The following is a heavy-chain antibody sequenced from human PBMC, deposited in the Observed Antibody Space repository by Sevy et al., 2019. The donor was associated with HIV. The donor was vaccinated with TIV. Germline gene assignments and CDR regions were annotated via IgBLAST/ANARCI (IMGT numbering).Heavy chain of an antibody. V-gene: IGHV3-30-3*01. D-gene: IGHD6-13*01. CDR2: ISYDGSNK. J-gene: IGHJ6*03. CDR3: AGLIAAAVDYYYYMDV. Sequence: GGSLRLSCAASGFTFSSYAMHWVRQAPGKGLEWVAVISYDGSNKYYAASVKGRFTISRDNSKNTLYLQMNSLRAEDTAVYYCAGLIAAAVDYYYYMDVWGKGTTVTVSS. CDR1: GFTFSSYA.